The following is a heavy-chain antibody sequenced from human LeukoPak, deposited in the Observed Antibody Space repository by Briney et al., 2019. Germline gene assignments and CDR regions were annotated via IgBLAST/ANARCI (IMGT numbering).Heavy chain of an antibody. V-gene: IGHV4-34*01. CDR2: INHSGST. CDR1: GGSFSGYY. Sequence: SETLSLTCAVYGGSFSGYYWSWIRQPPGKGLEWIGEINHSGSTNYNPSLKSRVTISVDTPKYQFSLKLSSVTAADTAVYYCARGYCSSTSRLGWFDPWGQGTLVTVSS. J-gene: IGHJ5*02. CDR3: ARGYCSSTSRLGWFDP. D-gene: IGHD2-2*01.